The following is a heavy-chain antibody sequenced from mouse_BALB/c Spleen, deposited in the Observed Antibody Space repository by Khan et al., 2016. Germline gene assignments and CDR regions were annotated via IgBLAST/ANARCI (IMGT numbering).Heavy chain of an antibody. CDR3: ARGGYGNYVFAY. V-gene: IGHV1-87*01. CDR1: GYTFTSYW. D-gene: IGHD2-1*01. CDR2: IYPGDGDT. J-gene: IGHJ3*01. Sequence: QVQLQQSGAELARPGASVKLSCKVSGYTFTSYWMQWVKQRPGQGLQWIGTIYPGDGDTRYPQKFKGKATLTADNSSSTAYLQLSSLASEDAAVYYCARGGYGNYVFAYWGQGTLVTVSA.